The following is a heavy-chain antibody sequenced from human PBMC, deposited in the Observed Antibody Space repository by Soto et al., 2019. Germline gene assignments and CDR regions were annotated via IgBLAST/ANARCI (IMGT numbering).Heavy chain of an antibody. J-gene: IGHJ5*02. Sequence: GGSLRLSCAASGFTFSSYAMSWVRQAPGKGLEWVSAISGSGGSTYYADSVKGRFTISRDNSKNTLYLQMNSLRAEDTAVYYCAKDQSTYYDFWSGYYTMNWFDPWGQGTLVTVSS. V-gene: IGHV3-23*01. CDR2: ISGSGGST. CDR1: GFTFSSYA. CDR3: AKDQSTYYDFWSGYYTMNWFDP. D-gene: IGHD3-3*01.